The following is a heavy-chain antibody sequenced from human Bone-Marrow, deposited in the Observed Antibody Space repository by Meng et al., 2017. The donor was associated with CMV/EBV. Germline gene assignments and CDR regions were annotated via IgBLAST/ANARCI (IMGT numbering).Heavy chain of an antibody. CDR1: GFTFSDHY. CDR2: IWYDGSNK. J-gene: IGHJ5*02. V-gene: IGHV3-30*02. Sequence: GESLKISCVASGFTFSDHYMDWVRQAPGKGLEWVAVIWYDGSNKYYADSVKGRFTISRDNSKNTLYLQMNSLRAEDTAVYYCAKIDCSSTSCPFDPWGQGTLVTVSS. CDR3: AKIDCSSTSCPFDP. D-gene: IGHD2-2*01.